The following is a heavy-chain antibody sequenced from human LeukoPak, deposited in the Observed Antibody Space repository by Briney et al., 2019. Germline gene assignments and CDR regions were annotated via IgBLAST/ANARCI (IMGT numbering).Heavy chain of an antibody. CDR2: IHTSGST. Sequence: PSETLSLTCTVSGGSITGYYWTYVRQPAGRGLEWIGRIHTSGSTNYNPSLKSRVTMSVDTSKDQFSLNLSSVTAADTAMYYCAREFSGTSIAARVFDSWGQGTLVTVSS. D-gene: IGHD6-6*01. CDR1: GGSITGYY. CDR3: AREFSGTSIAARVFDS. J-gene: IGHJ4*02. V-gene: IGHV4-4*07.